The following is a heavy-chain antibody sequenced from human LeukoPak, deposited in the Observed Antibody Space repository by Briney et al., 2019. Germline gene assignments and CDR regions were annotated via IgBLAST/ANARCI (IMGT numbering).Heavy chain of an antibody. CDR1: GYPFNKFG. CDR3: ARDPSNTSGWKTWFDT. D-gene: IGHD6-19*01. V-gene: IGHV1-18*01. Sequence: ASVKVSCKASGYPFNKFGISWVRQAPGQGLEWMGWISCYNDDTHYAQKLQGRVTLTTDTPTTTVYMELRSLGSDDTAVYYCARDPSNTSGWKTWFDTWGQGTPVTVSS. J-gene: IGHJ5*02. CDR2: ISCYNDDT.